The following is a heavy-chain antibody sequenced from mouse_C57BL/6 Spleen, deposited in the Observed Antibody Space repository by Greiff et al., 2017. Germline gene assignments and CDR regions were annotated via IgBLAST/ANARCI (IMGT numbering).Heavy chain of an antibody. CDR1: GFTFSDYG. CDR2: ISSGSSTI. CDR3: ARMVTTGYWYFDV. D-gene: IGHD2-2*01. V-gene: IGHV5-17*01. J-gene: IGHJ1*03. Sequence: DVMLVESGGGLVKPGGSLKLSCAASGFTFSDYGMHWVRQAPEKGLEWVAYISSGSSTIYYADTVKGRLPISRDNAKNAQLLQMTSLRSEDTAMYYGARMVTTGYWYFDVWGTGTTVTVSS.